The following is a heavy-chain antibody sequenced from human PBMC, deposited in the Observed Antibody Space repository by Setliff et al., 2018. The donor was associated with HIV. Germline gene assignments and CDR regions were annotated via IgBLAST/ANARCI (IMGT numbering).Heavy chain of an antibody. CDR3: ARLRLYNSALDY. Sequence: GGSLRLSCAASGFTFSSYAMSWVRQAPGKGPEWISFIYSGSSSADSVNGRFTLSRDISENALYLQIDSLRPEDTAVYYCARLRLYNSALDYWGQGTLVTVSS. J-gene: IGHJ4*02. D-gene: IGHD2-21*02. V-gene: IGHV3-23*03. CDR2: IYSGSSS. CDR1: GFTFSSYA.